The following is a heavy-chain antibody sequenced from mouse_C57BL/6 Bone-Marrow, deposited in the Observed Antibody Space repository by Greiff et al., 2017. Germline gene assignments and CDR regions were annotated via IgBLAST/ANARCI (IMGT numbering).Heavy chain of an antibody. V-gene: IGHV1-53*01. CDR2: INPSNGGT. J-gene: IGHJ2*01. CDR1: GYTFTSYW. CDR3: AGALRWGDY. D-gene: IGHD1-1*01. Sequence: QVQLQQPGPELVKPGASVQLSCKASGYTFTSYWMPWVKQRPGQGLAWIGNINPSNGGTHYNEKFKSKATLTVDKASSTAYMQLSSLTSEDSAVDYCAGALRWGDYWGQGTTLTVSS.